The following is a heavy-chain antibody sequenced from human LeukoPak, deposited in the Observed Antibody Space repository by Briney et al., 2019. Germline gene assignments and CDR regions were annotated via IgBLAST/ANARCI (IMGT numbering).Heavy chain of an antibody. CDR2: NP. V-gene: IGHV1-18*01. J-gene: IGHJ4*02. CDR3: AREGYSGYDYRDTLGYLGDY. Sequence: NPNYAQKLQGRVTMTTDTSTSTAYMELRSLRSDDTAVYYCAREGYSGYDYRDTLGYLGDYWGQGTLVTVSS. D-gene: IGHD5-12*01.